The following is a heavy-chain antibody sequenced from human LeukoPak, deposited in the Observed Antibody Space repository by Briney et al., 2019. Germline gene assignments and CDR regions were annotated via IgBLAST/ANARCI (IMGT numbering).Heavy chain of an antibody. CDR3: ARAVGGLVVVTATPDAFDI. D-gene: IGHD2-21*02. Sequence: ASVKVSCKASGYTFTGYYMHWVRQAPGQGLEWVGIINPSGGSTSYAQKFQGRVTMTRDMSTSTVYMELSSLRSEDTAVYYCARAVGGLVVVTATPDAFDIWGQGTMVTVSS. CDR1: GYTFTGYY. V-gene: IGHV1-46*01. J-gene: IGHJ3*02. CDR2: INPSGGST.